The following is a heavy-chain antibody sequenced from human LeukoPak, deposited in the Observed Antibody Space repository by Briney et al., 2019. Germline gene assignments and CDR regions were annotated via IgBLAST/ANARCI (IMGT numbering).Heavy chain of an antibody. CDR2: IYYSGST. CDR1: GGSISSYY. J-gene: IGHJ6*03. Sequence: SQTLSLTCTVSGGSISSYYWSWIRQPPGKGLEWIGYIYYSGSTNYNPSLKSRVTISVDTSKNQFSLKLSSVTAADTAVYYCARGYGDYAYYYMDVWGKGTTVTVSS. D-gene: IGHD4-17*01. V-gene: IGHV4-59*01. CDR3: ARGYGDYAYYYMDV.